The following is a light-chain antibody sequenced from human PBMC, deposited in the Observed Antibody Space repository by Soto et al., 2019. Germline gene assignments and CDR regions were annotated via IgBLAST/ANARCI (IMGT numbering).Light chain of an antibody. V-gene: IGLV1-44*01. CDR1: TSNIGSNT. J-gene: IGLJ1*01. Sequence: QSVLTQPPSASGTPGQGVPISCSGITSNIGSNTVNWYQQLPGTAPKLLIYNNNQRPSGVPDRFSGSKSGTSASLAIGGLQSEDEADYYSAAWDDTLTGYVFGTMTEVTDL. CDR2: NNN. CDR3: AAWDDTLTGYV.